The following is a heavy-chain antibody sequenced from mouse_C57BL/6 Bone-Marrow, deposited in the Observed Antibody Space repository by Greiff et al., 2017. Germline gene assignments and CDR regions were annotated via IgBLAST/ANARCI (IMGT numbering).Heavy chain of an antibody. Sequence: EVKVEESGEGLVKPGGSLKLSCAASGFTFSSYAMSWVRQTPEKRLEWVAYISSGGDYIYYADTVKGRFTISRDNARNTLYLQMSSLKSEDTAMYYCTTSGTWFAYWGQGTLVTVSA. CDR3: TTSGTWFAY. CDR1: GFTFSSYA. V-gene: IGHV5-9-1*02. J-gene: IGHJ3*01. CDR2: ISSGGDYI. D-gene: IGHD4-1*01.